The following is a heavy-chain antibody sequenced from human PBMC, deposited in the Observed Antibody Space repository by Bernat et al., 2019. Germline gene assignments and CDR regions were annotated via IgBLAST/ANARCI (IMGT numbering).Heavy chain of an antibody. D-gene: IGHD5-18*01. V-gene: IGHV3-30*18. CDR1: GFTFSSYG. J-gene: IGHJ6*02. Sequence: QVQLVESGGGVVQPGRSLRRSCAASGFTFSSYGMHWVRQAPGKGLEGVAVISYDGSNKYYAESVKGRFTISRDNSKNTLYLQMNSLRAEDTAVYYCAKEGYSYGHDYYGMDVWGQGTTVTVSS. CDR3: AKEGYSYGHDYYGMDV. CDR2: ISYDGSNK.